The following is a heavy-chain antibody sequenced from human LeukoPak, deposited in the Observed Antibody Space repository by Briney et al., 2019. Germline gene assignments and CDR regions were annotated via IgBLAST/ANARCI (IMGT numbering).Heavy chain of an antibody. CDR3: ARHMGRYQLPYDY. V-gene: IGHV4-34*01. J-gene: IGHJ4*02. Sequence: SETLSLTCAVYGGSFSGYYWSWIRQPPGKGLEWIGEINHSGSTYYNPSLKSRVTISVDTSKNQFSLKLSSVTAADTAVYYCARHMGRYQLPYDYWGQGTLVTVSS. CDR2: INHSGST. CDR1: GGSFSGYY. D-gene: IGHD2-2*01.